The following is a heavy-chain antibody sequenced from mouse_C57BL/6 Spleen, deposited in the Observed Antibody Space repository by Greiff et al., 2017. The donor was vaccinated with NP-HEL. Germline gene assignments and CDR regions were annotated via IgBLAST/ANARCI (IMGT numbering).Heavy chain of an antibody. CDR3: ARVDYDGGYY. D-gene: IGHD2-4*01. Sequence: VQLQESGAELARPGASVKLSCKASGYTFTSYGISWVKQRTGQGLEWIGEIYPRSGNTYYNEKFKDKATLTVDKSSSTAYMQLSSLTSEDSAVYYCARVDYDGGYYWGQGTTLTVSS. CDR2: IYPRSGNT. V-gene: IGHV1-81*01. J-gene: IGHJ2*01. CDR1: GYTFTSYG.